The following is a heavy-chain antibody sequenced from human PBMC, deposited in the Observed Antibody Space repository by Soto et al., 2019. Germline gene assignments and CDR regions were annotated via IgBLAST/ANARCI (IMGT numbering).Heavy chain of an antibody. CDR1: GFTFSSYS. CDR3: ARHTERIAQIGWFDP. V-gene: IGHV3-48*01. J-gene: IGHJ5*02. Sequence: GGSLRLSCAASGFTFSSYSMNWVRQAPGKGLEWVSYISSSSSTIYYADSVKGRFTISRDNAKNSLYLQMNSLRAEDTAVYYCARHTERIAQIGWFDPWGQGTLVTVS. CDR2: ISSSSSTI. D-gene: IGHD6-13*01.